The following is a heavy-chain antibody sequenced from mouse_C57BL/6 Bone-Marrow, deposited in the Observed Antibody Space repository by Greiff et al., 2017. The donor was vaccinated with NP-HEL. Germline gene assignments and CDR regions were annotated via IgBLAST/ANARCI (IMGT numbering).Heavy chain of an antibody. CDR1: GYTFTSYW. CDR2: IDPSDSYT. V-gene: IGHV1-50*01. Sequence: QVQLQQPGAELVKPGASVKLSCKASGYTFTSYWMQWVKQRPGQGLEWIGEIDPSDSYTNYNQKFKGKATLPVDTSSSTAYMQLSSLTSEDSAVYYCARGGGDAMDYWGQGTSVTVSS. J-gene: IGHJ4*01. CDR3: ARGGGDAMDY.